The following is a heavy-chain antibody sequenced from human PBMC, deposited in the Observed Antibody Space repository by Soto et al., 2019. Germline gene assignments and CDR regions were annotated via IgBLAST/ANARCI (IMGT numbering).Heavy chain of an antibody. CDR2: IIPISGAA. CDR1: GGTLRNSV. V-gene: IGHV1-69*06. Sequence: SVQVYCKASGGTLRNSVVNWVRQAPGQGLEWMGRIIPISGAANYAQKFQGRVTITADKSTSTSYMELSSLRSEDTAVYYCARDMTRTVVPYFDFWGQGTLVTVSS. CDR3: ARDMTRTVVPYFDF. D-gene: IGHD1-7*01. J-gene: IGHJ4*02.